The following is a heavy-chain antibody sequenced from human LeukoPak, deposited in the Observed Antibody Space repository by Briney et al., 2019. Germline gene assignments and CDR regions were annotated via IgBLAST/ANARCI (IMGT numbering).Heavy chain of an antibody. CDR2: ISYDGSNK. CDR1: GFTFSSYA. CDR3: AKEGEPSAYYYYYMDV. Sequence: GGSLRLSCAASGFTFSSYAMRWVRQAPGKGLEWVAVISYDGSNKYYTDSVKGRFTISRDNSRNTLYLQMNSLRTEDTAVYYCAKEGEPSAYYYYYMDVWGKGTTVTVSS. D-gene: IGHD1-14*01. J-gene: IGHJ6*03. V-gene: IGHV3-30-3*01.